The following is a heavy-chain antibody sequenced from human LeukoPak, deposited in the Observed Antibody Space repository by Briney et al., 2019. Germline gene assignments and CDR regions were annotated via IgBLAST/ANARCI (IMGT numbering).Heavy chain of an antibody. D-gene: IGHD2-2*01. CDR2: MNPNSGNT. J-gene: IGHJ5*02. CDR3: ARAPPSEGYCSSTSCYPSKYNWFDP. Sequence: VASVKVSCKASGYIFTSYDINWVRQATGQGLEWMGWMNPNSGNTGYAQKFQGRVTITRNTSISTAYMELSSLRSEDTAVYYCARAPPSEGYCSSTSCYPSKYNWFDPWGQGTLVTVSS. CDR1: GYIFTSYD. V-gene: IGHV1-8*03.